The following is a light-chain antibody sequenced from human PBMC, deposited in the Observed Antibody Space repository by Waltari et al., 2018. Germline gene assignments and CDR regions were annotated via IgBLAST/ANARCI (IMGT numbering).Light chain of an antibody. J-gene: IGLJ3*02. CDR3: QTGGHGTWV. CDR2: VNSDGSH. CDR1: SGHSSNV. V-gene: IGLV4-69*01. Sequence: QLVLTQSPSVSASLGASVKLTCTLSSGHSSNVIAWLHQQPEKGPRYLMKVNSDGSHSKGDGIPDRFSGSSSGAERYLTISGVQPEDEADYYCQTGGHGTWVFGGGTKLTVL.